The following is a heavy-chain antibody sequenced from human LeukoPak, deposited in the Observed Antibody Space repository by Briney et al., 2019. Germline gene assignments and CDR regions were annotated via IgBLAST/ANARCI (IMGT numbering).Heavy chain of an antibody. CDR3: AKPYYDFWSGYYLPFDY. J-gene: IGHJ4*02. Sequence: GGSLRLSCAASGFTFSSYAMHWVRQAPGKGLEWVAVISYDGSNKYYADSVKGRFTISRDNSKNTLYLQMNSLRAEDTAVYYCAKPYYDFWSGYYLPFDYWGQGTLVTVSS. CDR1: GFTFSSYA. CDR2: ISYDGSNK. V-gene: IGHV3-30-3*01. D-gene: IGHD3-3*01.